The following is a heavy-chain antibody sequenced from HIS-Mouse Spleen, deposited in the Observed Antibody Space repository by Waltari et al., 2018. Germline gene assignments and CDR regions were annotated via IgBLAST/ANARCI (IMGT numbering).Heavy chain of an antibody. CDR2: IYSGGST. D-gene: IGHD6-13*01. J-gene: IGHJ4*02. Sequence: EVQLVESGGGLIEPGGSLRLSCAASGFPVSSNYMSCVRQAPGKGLEWVSVIYSGGSTYYADAVKGRFTISRDNSKNTLSLQMNSLRAEDTAVYYCAGGVGSSWYYFDYWGQGTLVTVSS. CDR3: AGGVGSSWYYFDY. V-gene: IGHV3-53*01. CDR1: GFPVSSNY.